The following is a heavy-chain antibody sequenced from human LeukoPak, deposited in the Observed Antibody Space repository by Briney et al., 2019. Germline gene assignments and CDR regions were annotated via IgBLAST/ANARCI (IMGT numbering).Heavy chain of an antibody. Sequence: ASVKVSCKASGYTFTSYDINWVRQATGQGLEWMGWMNPNSGGTNYAQKFQGRVTMTRDTSISTAYMELSRLKSDDTAVYYCARADTAMASFDYWGQGTLVTVSS. CDR1: GYTFTSYD. D-gene: IGHD5-18*01. J-gene: IGHJ4*02. CDR3: ARADTAMASFDY. CDR2: MNPNSGGT. V-gene: IGHV1-2*02.